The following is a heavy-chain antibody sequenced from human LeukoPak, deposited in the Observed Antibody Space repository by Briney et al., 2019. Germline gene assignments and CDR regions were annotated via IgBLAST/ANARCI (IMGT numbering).Heavy chain of an antibody. V-gene: IGHV3-21*01. D-gene: IGHD6-13*01. Sequence: PGGSLRLSCAASGFTFTSYSMNWVRQAPGKGLEWVSSISSSSSYIYYADSVKGRFTISRDDAKNSLYLQMNSLRAEDTAVYYCARSRGSSWPFDYWGQGALVTVSS. J-gene: IGHJ4*02. CDR1: GFTFTSYS. CDR3: ARSRGSSWPFDY. CDR2: ISSSSSYI.